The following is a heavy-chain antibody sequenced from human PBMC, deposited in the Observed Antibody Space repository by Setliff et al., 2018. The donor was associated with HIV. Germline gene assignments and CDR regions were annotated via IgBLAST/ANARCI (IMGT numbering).Heavy chain of an antibody. D-gene: IGHD4-17*01. J-gene: IGHJ4*02. CDR1: DSGTYY. V-gene: IGHV4-4*07. CDR2: VSSRGDT. Sequence: SETLSLTCTVSDSGTYYWSWIRQPAGKGLEWIGRVSSRGDTNYNPSLKSRVTMSVDTSKNQFSLKLTPVTASDTAVYYCVRAAAGNTGPFDLWGQGSPVTVSS. CDR3: VRAAAGNTGPFDL.